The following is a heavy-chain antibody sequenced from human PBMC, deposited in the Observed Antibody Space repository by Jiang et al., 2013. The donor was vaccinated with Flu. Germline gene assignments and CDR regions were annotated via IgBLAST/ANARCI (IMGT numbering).Heavy chain of an antibody. V-gene: IGHV4-4*02. CDR3: ARGFKARSTNVWGFDS. CDR1: GGSISTXNW. D-gene: IGHD7-27*01. CDR2: VYHSGGT. Sequence: LVKPSGTLSLTCAVSGGSISTXNWWSWVRQPRKRGLEWIGEVYHSGGTNYSPSFQSRVTISVDKSRNQFSLNLNSVTAADSAVYYCARGFKARSTNVWGFDSWGQGTLVIVSS. J-gene: IGHJ4*02.